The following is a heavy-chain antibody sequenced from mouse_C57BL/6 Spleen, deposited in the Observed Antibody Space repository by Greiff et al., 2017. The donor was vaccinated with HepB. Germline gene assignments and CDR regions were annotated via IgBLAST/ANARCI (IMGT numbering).Heavy chain of an antibody. CDR3: AKNHGYYGSSFYFDY. V-gene: IGHV2-5*01. Sequence: QVQLQQSGPGLVQPSQSLSITCTVSGFSLTSYGVHWVRQSPGKGLEWLGVIWRGGSTDYNAAFMSRLSITKDNSKSQVFFKMNSLQADDTAIYYCAKNHGYYGSSFYFDYWGQGTTLTVSS. J-gene: IGHJ2*01. CDR2: IWRGGST. CDR1: GFSLTSYG. D-gene: IGHD1-1*01.